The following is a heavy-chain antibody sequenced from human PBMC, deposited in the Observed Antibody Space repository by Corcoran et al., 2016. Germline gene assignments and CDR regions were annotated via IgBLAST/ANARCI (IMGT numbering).Heavy chain of an antibody. Sequence: QVQLVESGGGVVQPGRSLRLSCVASGFTFSNYGMHWVRQAPGKGLEWVAVIWYDGSNKYYKDSVKGRFTISRDNYKNTLYLQMDSLRAEDTAVYYCAREVRGCGYPLNDYWGQVTLVSGSS. CDR3: AREVRGCGYPLNDY. D-gene: IGHD3-22*01. CDR2: IWYDGSNK. J-gene: IGHJ4*02. V-gene: IGHV3-33*01. CDR1: GFTFSNYG.